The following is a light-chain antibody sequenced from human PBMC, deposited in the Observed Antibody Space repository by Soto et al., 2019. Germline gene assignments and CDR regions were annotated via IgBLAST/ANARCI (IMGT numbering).Light chain of an antibody. CDR3: QQYGSSPPT. V-gene: IGKV3-20*01. CDR2: GAS. CDR1: QSVSSSY. J-gene: IGKJ5*01. Sequence: EIVLTQSPGTLSLSPGEIATLSCRASQSVSSSYLAWYQQKPGQAPRLLIYGASSRATGIPDRFSGSGSGTDFTLTISRLESEDFAVYYCQQYGSSPPTFGQGTRLEI.